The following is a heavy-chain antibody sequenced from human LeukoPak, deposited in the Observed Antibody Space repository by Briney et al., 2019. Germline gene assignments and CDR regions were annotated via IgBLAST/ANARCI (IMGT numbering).Heavy chain of an antibody. V-gene: IGHV3-21*01. CDR2: ISSSSSYI. Sequence: GGSLRLSCAASGFTFSSYSMNWVRQAPGKGLEWVSSISSSSSYIYYADSVKGRFTISRDNAKNSLYLQMNSLRAEDTAVYYCAREEDSSGWYVNGMDVWGQGTLVTVSS. CDR1: GFTFSSYS. CDR3: AREEDSSGWYVNGMDV. D-gene: IGHD6-19*01. J-gene: IGHJ4*02.